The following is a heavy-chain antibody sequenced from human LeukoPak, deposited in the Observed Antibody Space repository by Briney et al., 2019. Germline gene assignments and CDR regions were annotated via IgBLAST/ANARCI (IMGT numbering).Heavy chain of an antibody. J-gene: IGHJ6*03. CDR1: GGSISSYY. CDR3: AREIVDIVATNHRAFYYYYYMDV. Sequence: PSETLSLTCTVPGGSISSYYWSWIRQPAGKGLEWIGRIYTSGSTNYNPSLKSRVTMSVDTSKNQFSLKLSSVTAADTAVYYCAREIVDIVATNHRAFYYYYYMDVWGKGTTVTVSS. CDR2: IYTSGST. D-gene: IGHD5-12*01. V-gene: IGHV4-4*07.